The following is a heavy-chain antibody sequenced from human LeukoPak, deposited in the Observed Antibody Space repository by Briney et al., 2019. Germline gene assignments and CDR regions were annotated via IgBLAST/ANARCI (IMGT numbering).Heavy chain of an antibody. Sequence: GASLKISCQGSGYSFTNYWIGWVRQLPGKGLEWMGTIYPGDSDTRYSPSFQGQVTISADKSISTAYLQWSSLKASDTAMYYCARLNEAGDCYHWGQGTLVTVSS. CDR1: GYSFTNYW. CDR2: IYPGDSDT. CDR3: ARLNEAGDCYH. J-gene: IGHJ5*02. V-gene: IGHV5-51*01. D-gene: IGHD2-21*02.